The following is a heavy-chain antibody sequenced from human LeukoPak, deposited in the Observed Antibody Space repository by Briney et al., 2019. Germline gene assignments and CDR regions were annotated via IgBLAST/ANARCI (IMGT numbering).Heavy chain of an antibody. J-gene: IGHJ6*02. D-gene: IGHD3-16*01. CDR1: GFTFSSYA. V-gene: IGHV3-30*04. CDR2: ISYDGSNK. CDR3: ARDGPWGFVYYYYGMDV. Sequence: GGSLRLSCAASGFTFSSYAMHWVRQAPGKGLEWVAVISYDGSNKYYADSVKGRFTISRDNSKNTLYLQMSSLRAEDTAVYYCARDGPWGFVYYYYGMDVWGQGTTVTVSS.